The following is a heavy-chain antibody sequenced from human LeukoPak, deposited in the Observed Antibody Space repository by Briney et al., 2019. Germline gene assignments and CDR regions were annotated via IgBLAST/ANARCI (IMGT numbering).Heavy chain of an antibody. V-gene: IGHV3-7*05. D-gene: IGHD6-13*01. Sequence: GGSLRLSCAASGFSFTTYWMTWVRQAPGQGLEWVANINQDGSEKHSVDSVKGRFTISRDNSKNSLYLHMNSLRVEDAAIYYCARLPGCSKSWYLASWGQGTLVTVSS. CDR2: INQDGSEK. J-gene: IGHJ5*02. CDR3: ARLPGCSKSWYLAS. CDR1: GFSFTTYW.